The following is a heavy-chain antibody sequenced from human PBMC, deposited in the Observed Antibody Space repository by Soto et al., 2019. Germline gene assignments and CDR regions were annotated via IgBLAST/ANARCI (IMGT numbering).Heavy chain of an antibody. J-gene: IGHJ5*02. V-gene: IGHV3-23*01. CDR1: QFTFSVYG. CDR3: AKQHGAWPSNWLDA. CDR2: TSVTGENS. Sequence: PGGSLRLSCTASQFTFSVYGMSWVRQAPGKGLEWVSSTSVTGENSLYADSVRGRFTMSRDNSKDILYLQMNSLRVDDTAMYYCAKQHGAWPSNWLDAWGQGALVTVSS.